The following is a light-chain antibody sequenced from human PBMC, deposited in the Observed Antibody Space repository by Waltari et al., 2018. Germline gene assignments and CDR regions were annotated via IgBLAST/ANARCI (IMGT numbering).Light chain of an antibody. J-gene: IGLJ2*01. CDR1: SSNIGRNT. CDR3: AAWDDSLNGVI. CDR2: RQK. Sequence: QSVLTQPPSASGTPGQRVSRSCSASSSNIGRNTVTWHQQLPGTAPQRLSYRQKQRPSGVPDRFSGSKSGTSASLAISGLLSEDEADYYCAAWDDSLNGVIFGGGTKLTVL. V-gene: IGLV1-44*01.